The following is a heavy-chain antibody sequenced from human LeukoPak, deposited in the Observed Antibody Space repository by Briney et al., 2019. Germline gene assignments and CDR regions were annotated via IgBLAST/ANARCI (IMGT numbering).Heavy chain of an antibody. CDR3: ARGTPPADP. CDR2: MNPNSGNT. Sequence: ASVKVSCKASGYTFTSYDINWVRQATGQGLEWMGWMNPNSGNTGYAQKFQGRVTITADESTSTAYMELSSLRSEDTAVYYCARGTPPADPWGQGTLVTVSS. V-gene: IGHV1-8*03. CDR1: GYTFTSYD. J-gene: IGHJ5*02.